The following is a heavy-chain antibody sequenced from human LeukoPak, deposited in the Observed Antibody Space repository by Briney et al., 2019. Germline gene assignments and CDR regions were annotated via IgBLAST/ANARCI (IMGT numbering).Heavy chain of an antibody. V-gene: IGHV1-2*02. Sequence: ASVKVSCKASGYTFTDYYMHWVRQAPGQGLEWMGWINPNSGGTNYAQKFQGRVTMTRDTSISTAYMELSRLRSDDTAVYYCARRYCSSTSCYVYPIPDAFDIWGQGTMVTVSS. J-gene: IGHJ3*02. CDR2: INPNSGGT. CDR1: GYTFTDYY. D-gene: IGHD2-2*01. CDR3: ARRYCSSTSCYVYPIPDAFDI.